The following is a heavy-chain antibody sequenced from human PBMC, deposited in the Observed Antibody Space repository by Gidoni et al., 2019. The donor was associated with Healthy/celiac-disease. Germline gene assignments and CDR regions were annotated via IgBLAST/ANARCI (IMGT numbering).Heavy chain of an antibody. D-gene: IGHD6-19*01. J-gene: IGHJ6*03. CDR3: ARDRIAVAGAYYYYYMDV. CDR1: GDSVPSNSAA. Sequence: QVQLQQSGPGLVKPSQTLSLTCAISGDSVPSNSAAWNWIRQSPSRGLEWLGRTYYRSKWYNDYAVSVKSRITINPDTSKNQFSLQLNSVTPEDTAVYYCARDRIAVAGAYYYYYMDVWGKGTTVTVSS. CDR2: TYYRSKWYN. V-gene: IGHV6-1*01.